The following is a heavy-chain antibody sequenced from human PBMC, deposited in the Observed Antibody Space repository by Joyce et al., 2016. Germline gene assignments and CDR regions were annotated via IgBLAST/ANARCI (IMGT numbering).Heavy chain of an antibody. Sequence: QVQLQESGPGLVKPSGTLSLTCAVSGDSITSSNWWSWVRQPPGKGLEWIGEIFHAGNTIYSPSLKSRVAMSVDKSKNHFSLKLGAVTAADTAVYYCARVPGARPTYPDDWGQGTLVTVSS. CDR3: ARVPGARPTYPDD. V-gene: IGHV4-4*02. D-gene: IGHD6-6*01. CDR2: IFHAGNT. CDR1: GDSITSSNW. J-gene: IGHJ4*02.